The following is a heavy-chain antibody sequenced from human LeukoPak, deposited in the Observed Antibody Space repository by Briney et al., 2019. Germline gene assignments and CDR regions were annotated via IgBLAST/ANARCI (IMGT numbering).Heavy chain of an antibody. CDR3: ARVDYDFWSHAYNWFDP. Sequence: ASVKVSCKASGYTFTRYDINWVRQATGQGLEWMGWMNPNSGNTGYAQKFQGRVTMTRNTSISTAYMELSSLRSEDTAVYYCARVDYDFWSHAYNWFDPWGQGTLVTVSS. CDR2: MNPNSGNT. V-gene: IGHV1-8*01. J-gene: IGHJ5*02. D-gene: IGHD3-3*01. CDR1: GYTFTRYD.